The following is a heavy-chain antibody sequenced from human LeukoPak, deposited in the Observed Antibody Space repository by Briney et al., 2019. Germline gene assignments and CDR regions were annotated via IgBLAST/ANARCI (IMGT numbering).Heavy chain of an antibody. V-gene: IGHV3-48*02. Sequence: GGSLRLSCAASGFTFSSNYMNWVRQAPGKGLEWISYISSGSSTIYYADSVKGRFTISRDNAKNSLYLQMNSLTDEDTAVYYCAREPPGNYDSTGYYYAHFDCWGQGILVTVSS. CDR2: ISSGSSTI. J-gene: IGHJ4*02. CDR3: AREPPGNYDSTGYYYAHFDC. CDR1: GFTFSSNY. D-gene: IGHD3-22*01.